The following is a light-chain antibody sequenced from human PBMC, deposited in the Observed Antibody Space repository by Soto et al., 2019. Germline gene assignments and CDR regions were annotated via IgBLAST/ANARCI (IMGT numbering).Light chain of an antibody. J-gene: IGKJ5*01. V-gene: IGKV1-39*01. CDR2: AAS. CDR3: QQSYSTPPT. CDR1: QSISSY. Sequence: DIQMTQSPSSLSASVGDRVTITCRASQSISSYLNWYQQKPVKAPKLLIDAASSLQSGVPSRFSGSGSGTDFALTVSSLQPEDFATYYCQQSYSTPPTFGQGTRLEIK.